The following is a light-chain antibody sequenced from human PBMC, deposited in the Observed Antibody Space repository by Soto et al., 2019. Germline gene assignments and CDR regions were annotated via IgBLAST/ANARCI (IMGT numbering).Light chain of an antibody. V-gene: IGKV1-5*03. CDR2: KAS. Sequence: DIQMTQSPSTRSASVGDRVTITFRSSQIITTWLAWYQQKPGSAPKLLIYKASSLERRVPSRFSGSGSRTEFTVTISGLQPDDCANYCCQHYSSYYTFGQGTELEIK. J-gene: IGKJ2*01. CDR1: QIITTW. CDR3: QHYSSYYT.